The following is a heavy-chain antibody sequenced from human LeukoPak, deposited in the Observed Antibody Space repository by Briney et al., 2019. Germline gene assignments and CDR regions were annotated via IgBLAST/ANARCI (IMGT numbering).Heavy chain of an antibody. CDR1: GYTFTGYY. V-gene: IGHV1-2*04. J-gene: IGHJ4*02. CDR2: INPNSGGT. D-gene: IGHD6-19*01. CDR3: ARDSSSGWYDY. Sequence: ASVKVSRKASGYTFTGYYMHWVRQAPGQGLEWMGWINPNSGGTNYAQKFQGWVTMTRDTSISTAYMELSRLRSDDTAVYYCARDSSSGWYDYWGQGTLVTVSS.